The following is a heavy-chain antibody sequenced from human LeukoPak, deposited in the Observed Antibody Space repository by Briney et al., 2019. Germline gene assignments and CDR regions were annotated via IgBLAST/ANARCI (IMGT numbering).Heavy chain of an antibody. CDR3: ARGGDGYNRGLDY. D-gene: IGHD5-24*01. J-gene: IGHJ4*02. V-gene: IGHV3-21*01. CDR1: GFTFSSYS. CDR2: ISSSSSYI. Sequence: GGSLRLSCAASGFTFSSYSMNWVRQAPGKGLEWVSSISSSSSYIYCADSVKGRFTISRDNAKNSLYLQMNSLRAEDTAVYYCARGGDGYNRGLDYWGQGTLVTVSS.